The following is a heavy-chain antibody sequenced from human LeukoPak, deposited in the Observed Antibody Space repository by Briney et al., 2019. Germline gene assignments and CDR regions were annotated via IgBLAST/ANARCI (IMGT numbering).Heavy chain of an antibody. CDR1: GYTFSGYG. CDR2: ISAYKGNT. Sequence: GGSVKVSCKASGYTFSGYGISWVRQAPGQGLEWMGWISAYKGNTNYVKKLQGRVTMTTDTSTTTAYMELRSLRSDDTAVYYCARDDLGYCNGGSCYTLYDYWGQGTLVTVSS. V-gene: IGHV1-18*01. D-gene: IGHD2-15*01. J-gene: IGHJ4*02. CDR3: ARDDLGYCNGGSCYTLYDY.